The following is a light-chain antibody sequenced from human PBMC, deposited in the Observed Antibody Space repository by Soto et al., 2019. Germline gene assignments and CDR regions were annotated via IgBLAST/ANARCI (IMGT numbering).Light chain of an antibody. CDR1: QSVSSRN. CDR3: LRYGDSPPAYT. V-gene: IGKV3-20*01. CDR2: GAS. Sequence: EIVLTQSPGTVSLSPGERATLSCRASQSVSSRNLAWYRQKPGQAPSLLIFGASNRATSIPDRFSGSGSGTDFTLTISRLEPEDCAVYYCLRYGDSPPAYTFGQGTKLEIK. J-gene: IGKJ2*01.